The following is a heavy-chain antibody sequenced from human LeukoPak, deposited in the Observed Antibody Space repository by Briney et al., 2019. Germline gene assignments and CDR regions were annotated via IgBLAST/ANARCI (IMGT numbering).Heavy chain of an antibody. D-gene: IGHD3-10*02. Sequence: SGPTLVNPTQTLTLTCTFSGVSLSTRGICGNWIRQPPGKAREWLTRIAWDEDKYYSTSLKTRLNISKDTSKKQVVPKMSNIDPVDTAAYYCAGITMFLDYWGQGTLVTVSS. CDR3: AGITMFLDY. CDR1: GVSLSTRGIC. CDR2: IAWDEDK. V-gene: IGHV2-70*11. J-gene: IGHJ4*02.